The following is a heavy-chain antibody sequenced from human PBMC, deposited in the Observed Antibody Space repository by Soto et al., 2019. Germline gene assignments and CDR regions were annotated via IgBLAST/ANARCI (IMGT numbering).Heavy chain of an antibody. J-gene: IGHJ4*02. Sequence: QVQLVQSGAEVKKPRASVKVSCKASGYTFTSYGISWVRQAPGQGLEWMGWISAYNGNTNYAQKLQGRVTMTADTAXSTAYMELRSLRSDDTAVYYCARDKGDGSGSYYGCWGQGTLVTVSS. CDR1: GYTFTSYG. CDR3: ARDKGDGSGSYYGC. V-gene: IGHV1-18*01. CDR2: ISAYNGNT. D-gene: IGHD3-10*01.